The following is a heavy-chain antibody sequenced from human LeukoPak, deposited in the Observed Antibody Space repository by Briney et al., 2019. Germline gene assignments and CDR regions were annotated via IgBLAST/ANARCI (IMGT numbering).Heavy chain of an antibody. D-gene: IGHD6-19*01. CDR2: ISYDGSNK. J-gene: IGHJ6*02. CDR1: GFTFSSYA. V-gene: IGHV3-30-3*01. CDR3: ARDSSGWSSYYYYGMDV. Sequence: PGGSVRLSCAASGFTFSSYAMHWVRQAPGKGLEWVAVISYDGSNKYYADSVKGRFTISRDNSKNTLYLQMNSLRAEDTAVYYCARDSSGWSSYYYYGMDVWGQGTTVTVSS.